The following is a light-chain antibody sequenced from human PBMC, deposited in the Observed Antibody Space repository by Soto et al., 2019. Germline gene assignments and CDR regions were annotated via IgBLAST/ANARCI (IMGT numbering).Light chain of an antibody. J-gene: IGKJ1*01. CDR2: GAT. CDR1: QDIRTE. CDR3: LQDYNYPRT. V-gene: IGKV1-6*01. Sequence: ALPMTQSPSSLSASVGDRVTITCRASQDIRTELGWYQQKPGPAPKLLIYGATTLQSGVPSRFSDSGSGTDFTLTISGLQPEDVATYDGLQDYNYPRTFGQGTKVEVK.